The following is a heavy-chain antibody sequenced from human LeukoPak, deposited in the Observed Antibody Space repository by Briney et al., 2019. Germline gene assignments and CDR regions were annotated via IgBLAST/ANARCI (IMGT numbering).Heavy chain of an antibody. CDR2: VGSSGDST. V-gene: IGHV3-23*01. J-gene: IGHJ4*02. CDR1: GFTFSNYA. D-gene: IGHD6-19*01. Sequence: GGSLRLSCAASGFTFSNYAMSWVRQAPGKGLEWVSAVGSSGDSTYYADSVKGRFTISRDNSKNTLYLQMNSLRAEDTAVYYCARDINGQWLVWGYWGQGTLVTVSS. CDR3: ARDINGQWLVWGY.